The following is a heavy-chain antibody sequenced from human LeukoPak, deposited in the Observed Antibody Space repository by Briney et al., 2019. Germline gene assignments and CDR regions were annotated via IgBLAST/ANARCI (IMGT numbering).Heavy chain of an antibody. CDR3: ARIQGHYAILTGHRNYWFDP. Sequence: ESGPALVKPTQTLTLTCTFSGFSLSTHGMRVSWVRQPPGKALEWLARIDWDDNKFYSTSLKTRLTISKDTSKNQVVLTVTNMDPVDTATYFCARIQGHYAILTGHRNYWFDPWGQGTLVTVSS. CDR1: GFSLSTHGMR. D-gene: IGHD3-9*01. CDR2: IDWDDNK. V-gene: IGHV2-70*04. J-gene: IGHJ5*02.